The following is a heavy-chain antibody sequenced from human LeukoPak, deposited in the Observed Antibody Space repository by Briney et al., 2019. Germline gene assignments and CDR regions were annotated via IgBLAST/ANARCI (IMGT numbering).Heavy chain of an antibody. CDR3: ASQRYGSGSPPRPLDY. D-gene: IGHD3-10*01. CDR2: ISSSSSYI. CDR1: GFTFSSYS. J-gene: IGHJ4*02. V-gene: IGHV3-21*01. Sequence: GGSLRLSCAASGFTFSSYSMNWVRQAPGKGLEWVSSISSSSSYIYYADSVKGRFTISRDNAKNSLYLQMNSLRAEDTAVYYCASQRYGSGSPPRPLDYWGQGTLVTVSS.